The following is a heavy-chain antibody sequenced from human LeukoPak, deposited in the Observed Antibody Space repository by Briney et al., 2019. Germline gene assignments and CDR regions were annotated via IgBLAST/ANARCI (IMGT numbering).Heavy chain of an antibody. CDR1: GFTFSNYS. D-gene: IGHD3-22*01. Sequence: GSLRLSCAASGFTFSNYSMSWVRQAPGKGLEWVSGITGSAGSTHYADSVKGRFTISRDNTKNTLYLQMNSLRAEDTAIYYCAKSSYYDSSGYYREYYFDYWGQGTLVTVSS. V-gene: IGHV3-23*01. CDR3: AKSSYYDSSGYYREYYFDY. CDR2: ITGSAGST. J-gene: IGHJ4*02.